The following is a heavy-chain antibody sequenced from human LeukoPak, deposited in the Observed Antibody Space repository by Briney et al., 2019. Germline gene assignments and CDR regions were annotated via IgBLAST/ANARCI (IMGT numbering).Heavy chain of an antibody. D-gene: IGHD4-11*01. J-gene: IGHJ4*02. CDR2: IYWDDDK. CDR3: VHRRIYSPFDY. CDR1: GFSLSTSGVG. V-gene: IGHV2-5*02. Sequence: SGPTLVNPXRTLTLTCTFSGFSLSTSGVGVGWVRQPPGKALEWLALIYWDDDKRYNSSLKSRLTITKDTSKNQVVLTMTNVDPVDTATYYCVHRRIYSPFDYWGQGALVTVSS.